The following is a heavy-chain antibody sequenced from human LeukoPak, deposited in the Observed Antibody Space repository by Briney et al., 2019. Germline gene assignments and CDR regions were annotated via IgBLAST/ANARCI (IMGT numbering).Heavy chain of an antibody. CDR1: GITFSNYA. CDR2: ISGSAHKI. CDR3: AGRVTGYSSGYVY. V-gene: IGHV3-23*01. D-gene: IGHD5-18*01. J-gene: IGHJ4*02. Sequence: GGSLRLSCVASGITFSNYAVSWVRQAPEKGLDWVSVISGSAHKIRYADSVKGRFTISRDNSENIVYPQMNILRAEDTAVYYCAGRVTGYSSGYVYWGQGTLVTVSS.